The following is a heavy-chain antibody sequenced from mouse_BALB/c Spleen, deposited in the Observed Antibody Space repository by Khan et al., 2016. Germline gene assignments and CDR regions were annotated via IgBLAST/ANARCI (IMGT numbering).Heavy chain of an antibody. Sequence: QVQLQQPGAELVKPGASVKLSCKASGYTFTSYWMHWVKQRPGQGLEWIGEINPSNGRTNYNEKLKSKATLTVDKSSSTAYMQLSSLTSEDSAVXYCARSLYDYDADSWGQGTTLTVSS. J-gene: IGHJ2*01. CDR3: ARSLYDYDADS. CDR2: INPSNGRT. V-gene: IGHV1S81*02. CDR1: GYTFTSYW. D-gene: IGHD2-4*01.